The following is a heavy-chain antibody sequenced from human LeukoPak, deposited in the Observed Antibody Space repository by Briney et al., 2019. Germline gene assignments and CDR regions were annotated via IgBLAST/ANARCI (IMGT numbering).Heavy chain of an antibody. J-gene: IGHJ1*01. D-gene: IGHD2-21*02. V-gene: IGHV3-30-3*01. CDR3: TSWGDTTAEYFQR. CDR1: GFTFSSYA. CDR2: ISYDGSNK. Sequence: GGSLRLSCAASGFTFSSYAMHWVRQSPGKGLEWVAVISYDGSNKYYADSVKGRFTISRDNAQNSMYLQMNSLRVEDTAVYYCTSWGDTTAEYFQRWGQGTLVTVSS.